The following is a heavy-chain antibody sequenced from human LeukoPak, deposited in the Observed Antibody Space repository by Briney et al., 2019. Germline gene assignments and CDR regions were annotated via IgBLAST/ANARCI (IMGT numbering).Heavy chain of an antibody. CDR3: ASQGVRGVINDAFDI. Sequence: GESLKISCKGSGYSFTSYWISWVRQMPGKGLEWMGRIDPSDSYTNYSPSFQGHVTISADESISTAYLQWSSLKASDTAMYYCASQGVRGVINDAFDIWGQGTMVTVSS. CDR2: IDPSDSYT. CDR1: GYSFTSYW. D-gene: IGHD3-10*01. V-gene: IGHV5-10-1*01. J-gene: IGHJ3*02.